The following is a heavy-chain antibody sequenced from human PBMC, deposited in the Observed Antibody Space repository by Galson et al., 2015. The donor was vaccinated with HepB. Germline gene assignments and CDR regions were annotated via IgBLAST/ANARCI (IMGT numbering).Heavy chain of an antibody. Sequence: SLRLSCAASGFTFDDYTMHWVRQAPGKGLEWVSLISWDGGSTYYADSVKGRFTISRDNSKNSLYLQMNSLRTEDTALYYCAKDSGGFGELLYPLDYWGQGTLVTVSS. CDR2: ISWDGGST. J-gene: IGHJ4*02. D-gene: IGHD3-10*01. CDR1: GFTFDDYT. V-gene: IGHV3-43*01. CDR3: AKDSGGFGELLYPLDY.